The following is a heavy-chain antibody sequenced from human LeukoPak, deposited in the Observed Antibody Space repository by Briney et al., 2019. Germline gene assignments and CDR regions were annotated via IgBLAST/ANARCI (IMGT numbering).Heavy chain of an antibody. V-gene: IGHV3-7*01. D-gene: IGHD6-13*01. CDR3: ARDEARAAADYYFNY. J-gene: IGHJ4*02. CDR2: VKQDGSEK. Sequence: GGSLRLSCAASGFTFSSYWMSWVRQAPGKGLEWVANVKQDGSEKYYVDSVKGRFTISRDNAKNSLYLQMNSLRAEDTAVYYCARDEARAAADYYFNYWGQGTLVTVSS. CDR1: GFTFSSYW.